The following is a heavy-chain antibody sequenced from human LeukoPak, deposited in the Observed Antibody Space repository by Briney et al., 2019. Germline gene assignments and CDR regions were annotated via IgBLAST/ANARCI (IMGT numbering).Heavy chain of an antibody. CDR1: GFTFSSYA. J-gene: IGHJ4*02. CDR2: ISYDGSNK. CDR3: ATPDY. Sequence: GGSLRLSCAASGFTFSSYAMHWVRQAPGKGLEWVAVISYDGSNKYYADSVKGRFTISRDNSKNTLYLQMNSLGAEDTAVYYCATPDYWGQGTLVTVSS. V-gene: IGHV3-30*04.